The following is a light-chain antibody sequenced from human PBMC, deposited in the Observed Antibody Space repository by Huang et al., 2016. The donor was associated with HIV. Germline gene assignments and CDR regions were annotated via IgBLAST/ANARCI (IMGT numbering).Light chain of an antibody. CDR1: QSVSSS. Sequence: EIVLTQSPATLSLSPGERATLSCRASQSVSSSLAWYQQKPGQAPRLLIYDASNRATGIPARFSGSGSGTYFTLTISSLEPEDFAVYYCQQRSNWPLTFGGGTKVDIK. CDR3: QQRSNWPLT. CDR2: DAS. J-gene: IGKJ4*01. V-gene: IGKV3-11*01.